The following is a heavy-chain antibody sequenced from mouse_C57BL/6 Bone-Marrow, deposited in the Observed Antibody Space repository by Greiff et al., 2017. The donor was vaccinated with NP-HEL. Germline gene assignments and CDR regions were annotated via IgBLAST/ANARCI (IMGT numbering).Heavy chain of an antibody. CDR1: GYTFTSYG. CDR3: ARPMVTAVPFAY. CDR2: IYPRRGNT. D-gene: IGHD2-2*01. Sequence: QVQLQQSGAELARPGASVKLSCKASGYTFTSYGISWVKQRTGQGLEWIGEIYPRRGNTYYNEKFKGKATLTADKSSSTAYMELRSRTSEDSAVYFCARPMVTAVPFAYWGQGTLVTVSA. V-gene: IGHV1-81*01. J-gene: IGHJ3*01.